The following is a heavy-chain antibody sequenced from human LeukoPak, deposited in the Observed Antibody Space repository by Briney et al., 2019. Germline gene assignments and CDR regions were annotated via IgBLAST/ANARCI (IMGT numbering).Heavy chain of an antibody. CDR1: GFTFSSYS. CDR2: ITSSGSYI. CDR3: ARDWYCSGGSCYFAYYYGMDV. D-gene: IGHD2-15*01. V-gene: IGHV3-21*01. Sequence: GGSLRLSCAASGFTFSSYSMNWVRQAPGKGLEWVSSITSSGSYIYYADSVKGRFTISRDNAKNSLYLQMNSLRAEDTAVYYCARDWYCSGGSCYFAYYYGMDVWGQGTTVTVSS. J-gene: IGHJ6*02.